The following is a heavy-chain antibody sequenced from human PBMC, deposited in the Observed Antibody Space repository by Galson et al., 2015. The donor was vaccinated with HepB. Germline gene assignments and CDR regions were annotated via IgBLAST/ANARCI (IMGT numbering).Heavy chain of an antibody. CDR2: INHSGST. CDR3: ARASVQLERLVVNWFDP. D-gene: IGHD1-1*01. V-gene: IGHV4-34*01. CDR1: GGSFSGYY. Sequence: SETLSLTCAVYGGSFSGYYWSWIRQPPGKGLEWIGEINHSGSTNYNPSLKSRVTISVDTSKNQFSLKLSSVTAADTAVYYCARASVQLERLVVNWFDPWGQGTLVTVSS. J-gene: IGHJ5*02.